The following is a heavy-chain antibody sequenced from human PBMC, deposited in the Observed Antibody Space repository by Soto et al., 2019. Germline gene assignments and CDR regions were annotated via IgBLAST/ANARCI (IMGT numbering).Heavy chain of an antibody. CDR3: AKNSSSSGFDY. Sequence: ASVKVSCKASGYTFTSYAMHWVRQAPGQRLEWMGWINAGNGNTKYSQKFQGRVTITRDTSASTAYMELSSLRSEDTALYYCAKNSSSSGFDYWGQGTMVTVSS. CDR2: INAGNGNT. D-gene: IGHD6-6*01. CDR1: GYTFTSYA. V-gene: IGHV1-3*01. J-gene: IGHJ4*02.